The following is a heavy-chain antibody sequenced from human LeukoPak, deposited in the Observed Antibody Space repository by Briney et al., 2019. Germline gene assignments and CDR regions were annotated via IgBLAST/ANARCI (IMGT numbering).Heavy chain of an antibody. CDR2: VYPGGSDT. Sequence: GESLKISCQASGYTFTNHWIVWVRQSPGKGLEWLGSVYPGGSDTTYSPSFQGQVTMSAEKSINTAYLQWSSLKPSDTAMYYCVRRGRQWSILENWGQGTLVTVSS. J-gene: IGHJ4*02. D-gene: IGHD6-19*01. CDR3: VRRGRQWSILEN. V-gene: IGHV5-51*01. CDR1: GYTFTNHW.